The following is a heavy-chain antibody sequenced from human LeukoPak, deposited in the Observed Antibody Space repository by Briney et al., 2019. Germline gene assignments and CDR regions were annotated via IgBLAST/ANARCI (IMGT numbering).Heavy chain of an antibody. CDR2: ISSSNGNT. D-gene: IGHD3-22*01. J-gene: IGHJ4*02. CDR1: GYAFTTYG. CDR3: VRDEYYEVAY. V-gene: IGHV1-18*01. Sequence: ASVEVSCRASGYAFTTYGFSWVRQAPGQGLEWMGWISSSNGNTNYAQDFLGRLTMTTDTSTTTAYMELRSLRSDDTAVYYCVRDEYYEVAYWGQGTLVTVSP.